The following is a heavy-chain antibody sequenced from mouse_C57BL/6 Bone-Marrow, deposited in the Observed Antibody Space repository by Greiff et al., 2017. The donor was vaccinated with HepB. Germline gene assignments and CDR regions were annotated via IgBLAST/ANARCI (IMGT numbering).Heavy chain of an antibody. CDR2: IYPRDGST. J-gene: IGHJ3*01. D-gene: IGHD1-1*01. V-gene: IGHV1-78*01. CDR1: GYTFTDHT. CDR3: ARGALYYYGSSYGFAY. Sequence: QVQLQQSDAELVKPGASVKISCKVSGYTFTDHTIHWMKQRPEQGLEWIGYIYPRDGSTKYNEKFKGKATLTADKSSSTAYMQLNSLTSEDSAVYFCARGALYYYGSSYGFAYWGQGTLVTVSA.